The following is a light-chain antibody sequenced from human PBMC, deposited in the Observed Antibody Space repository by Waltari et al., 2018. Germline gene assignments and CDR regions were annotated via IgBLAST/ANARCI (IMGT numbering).Light chain of an antibody. CDR3: MQALQTPRT. CDR1: QSLLHSNTHNY. Sequence: IVMTQYPFSLPVTPGETSSISWRSIQSLLHSNTHNYLDWYVQKPGQSPQLLIYLGSNRASGVPDRFSGRGSGTYFTLKISRVETEDVGVYYCMQALQTPRTFGQGTKVEI. J-gene: IGKJ1*01. CDR2: LGS. V-gene: IGKV2-28*01.